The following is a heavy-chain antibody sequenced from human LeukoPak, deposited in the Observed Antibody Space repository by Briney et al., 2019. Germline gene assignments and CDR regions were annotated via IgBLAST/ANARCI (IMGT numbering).Heavy chain of an antibody. CDR3: AREYFHDGTGYSVFFDY. Sequence: SETLSLTCTVSGGSISSYYWSWIRQPPGKGLEWIGYIYYSGSTNYNPSLKSRVTMSVDTSKNQFSLKLSYVTAADTAVYYCAREYFHDGTGYSVFFDYWGQGTLVTVSS. V-gene: IGHV4-59*12. CDR1: GGSISSYY. D-gene: IGHD3-22*01. CDR2: IYYSGST. J-gene: IGHJ4*02.